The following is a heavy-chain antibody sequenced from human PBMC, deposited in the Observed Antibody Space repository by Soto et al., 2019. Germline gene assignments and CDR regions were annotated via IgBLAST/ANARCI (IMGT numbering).Heavy chain of an antibody. Sequence: SETLSLTCTVSGGSISSSSYYWGWIRHPPGKGLEWIGSIYYSGSTYYNPSLKSRVTISVDTSKNQFSLKLSSVTAADTAVYYCARFGVVPAATKEKTFDYWGQGTLVTVSS. CDR2: IYYSGST. J-gene: IGHJ4*02. CDR1: GGSISSSSYY. D-gene: IGHD2-2*01. CDR3: ARFGVVPAATKEKTFDY. V-gene: IGHV4-39*01.